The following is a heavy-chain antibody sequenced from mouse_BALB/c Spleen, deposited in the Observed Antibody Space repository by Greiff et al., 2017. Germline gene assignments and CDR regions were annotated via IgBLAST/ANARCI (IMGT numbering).Heavy chain of an antibody. V-gene: IGHV5-17*02. Sequence: EVHLVESGGGLVQPGGSRKLSCAASGFTFSSFGMHWVRQAPEKGLEWVAYISSGSSTIYYADTVKGRFTISRDNPKNTLFLQMTSLRSEDTAMYYCARGRYGNYDYYAMDYWGQGTSVTVSS. CDR2: ISSGSSTI. CDR1: GFTFSSFG. CDR3: ARGRYGNYDYYAMDY. D-gene: IGHD2-10*02. J-gene: IGHJ4*01.